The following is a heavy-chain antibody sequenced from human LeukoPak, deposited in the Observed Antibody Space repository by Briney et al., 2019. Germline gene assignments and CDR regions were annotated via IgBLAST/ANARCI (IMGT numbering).Heavy chain of an antibody. CDR2: ISSSGSTI. CDR3: AKVCFVGATISPPGDY. J-gene: IGHJ4*02. V-gene: IGHV3-48*03. CDR1: GFTFSSYE. D-gene: IGHD1-26*01. Sequence: GGSLRLSCAASGFTFSSYEMNWVRQAPGKGLEWVSYISSSGSTIYYADSVKGRFTISRDNAKNSLYLQMNSLRAEDTAVYYCAKVCFVGATISPPGDYWGQGTLVTVSS.